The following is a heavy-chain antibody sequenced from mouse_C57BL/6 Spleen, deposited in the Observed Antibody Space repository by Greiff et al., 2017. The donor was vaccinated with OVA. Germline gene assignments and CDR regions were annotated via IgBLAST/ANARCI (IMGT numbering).Heavy chain of an antibody. CDR3: ARITTVVAPYWYFDV. J-gene: IGHJ1*03. CDR2: IDPANGNT. CDR1: GFNIKNTY. Sequence: EVKLVESVAELVRPGASVKLSCTASGFNIKNTYMHWVKQRPEQGLEWIGRIDPANGNTKYAPKFQGKATITADTSSNTAYLQLSSLTSEDTAIYYCARITTVVAPYWYFDVWGTGTTVTVSS. V-gene: IGHV14-3*01. D-gene: IGHD1-1*01.